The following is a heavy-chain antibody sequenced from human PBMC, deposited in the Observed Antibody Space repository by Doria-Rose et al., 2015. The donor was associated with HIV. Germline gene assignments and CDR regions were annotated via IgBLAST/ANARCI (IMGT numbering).Heavy chain of an antibody. D-gene: IGHD3-16*01. J-gene: IGHJ4*02. Sequence: PGLVKPSETLSLTFTVSGASISSDNYWGWIRQPPGKGLEWIGSYYSSGRTYYNPSLKSRVTISADTSKNQFSLKLSSLTAADTAVYYCVMMPQDWGQGTLVTVSS. CDR2: YYSSGRT. V-gene: IGHV4-39*07. CDR3: VMMPQD. CDR1: GASISSDNY.